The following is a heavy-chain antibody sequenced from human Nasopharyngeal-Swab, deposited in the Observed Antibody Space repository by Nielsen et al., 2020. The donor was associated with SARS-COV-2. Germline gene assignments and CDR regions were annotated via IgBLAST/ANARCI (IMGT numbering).Heavy chain of an antibody. Sequence: VRQMPGKGLEWMGIIYPGDSDTRYSPSFQGQVTISADKSISTAYLQWSSLKASDTAMYYCARPQVPAAVGWYFDLWGRGTLVTVSS. CDR3: ARPQVPAAVGWYFDL. J-gene: IGHJ2*01. V-gene: IGHV5-51*01. CDR2: IYPGDSDT. D-gene: IGHD2-2*01.